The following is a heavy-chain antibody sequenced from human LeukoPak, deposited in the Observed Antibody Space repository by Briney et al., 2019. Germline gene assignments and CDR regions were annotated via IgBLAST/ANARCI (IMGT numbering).Heavy chain of an antibody. J-gene: IGHJ6*04. Sequence: GGSLRLSCAASGFTVSSNYMSWVRQAPGKGLEYVSAISSNGGSTYYADSVKGRFTISRDNSKNTLYLQMSSLRAEDTAVYYCGKGHCSSSSCYYYYGMDVWGKGTTVTVSS. CDR2: ISSNGGST. V-gene: IGHV3-64D*06. CDR1: GFTVSSNY. CDR3: GKGHCSSSSCYYYYGMDV. D-gene: IGHD2-2*01.